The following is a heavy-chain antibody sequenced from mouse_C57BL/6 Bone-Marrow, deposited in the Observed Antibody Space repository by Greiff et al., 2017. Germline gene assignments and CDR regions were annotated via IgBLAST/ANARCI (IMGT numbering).Heavy chain of an antibody. Sequence: VKLVESGAELVRPGASVTLSCKASGYTFTDYEMHWVKQTPVHGLEWIGAIDPETGGTAYNQKFKGKAILTADKSSSTAYMELRSLTSEDSAVYYCTRDGNWYFEVWGTGTTVTVSS. CDR2: IDPETGGT. CDR3: TRDGNWYFEV. D-gene: IGHD2-1*01. J-gene: IGHJ1*03. V-gene: IGHV1-15*01. CDR1: GYTFTDYE.